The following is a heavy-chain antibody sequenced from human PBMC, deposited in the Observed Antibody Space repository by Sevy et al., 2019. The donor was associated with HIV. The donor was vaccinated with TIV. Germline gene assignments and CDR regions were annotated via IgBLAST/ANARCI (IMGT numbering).Heavy chain of an antibody. J-gene: IGHJ6*02. CDR2: IKSEIDGGAI. Sequence: GGSLRLSCAASGFTFSSAWMSWVRQAPGKGLEWVGRIKSEIDGGAIDYAAPVKGRLSISREDSKNTVYLKMKSLKTEDTAVYYWITDPEYRGYDEEVINYYYYGMDVWGQRTTVTVSS. D-gene: IGHD5-12*01. CDR1: GFTFSSAW. CDR3: ITDPEYRGYDEEVINYYYYGMDV. V-gene: IGHV3-15*01.